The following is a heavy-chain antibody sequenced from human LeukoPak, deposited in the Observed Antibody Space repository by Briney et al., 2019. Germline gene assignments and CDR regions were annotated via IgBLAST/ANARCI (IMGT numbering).Heavy chain of an antibody. D-gene: IGHD1-26*01. CDR1: GYTFTGYY. J-gene: IGHJ4*02. CDR3: ASFSIVGATHVDY. V-gene: IGHV1-2*02. Sequence: GASVKVSCKASGYTFTGYYMHWVRQAPGQGFEWMGWINPNSGGTNYAQKFQGRVTMTRDTSISTAYMELSRLRSDDTAVYYCASFSIVGATHVDYWGQGTLVTVSS. CDR2: INPNSGGT.